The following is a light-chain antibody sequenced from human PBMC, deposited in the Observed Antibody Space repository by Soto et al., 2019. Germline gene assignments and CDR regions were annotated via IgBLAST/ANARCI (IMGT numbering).Light chain of an antibody. J-gene: IGLJ1*01. CDR1: SSDVGGYNC. V-gene: IGLV2-14*01. CDR3: SSYTSSSIDYV. CDR2: EVS. Sequence: QSALTQPASVSGSPGQSITISCTGTSSDVGGYNCVSWYQQHPGKAPKLMIYEVSNRPSGVSNRCSGSKSGNTASLTISGLQAEDEDDYYCSSYTSSSIDYVFGTGTKLTVL.